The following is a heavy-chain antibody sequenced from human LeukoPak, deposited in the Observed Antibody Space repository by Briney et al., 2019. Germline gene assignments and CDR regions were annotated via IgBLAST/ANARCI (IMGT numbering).Heavy chain of an antibody. V-gene: IGHV4-59*01. Sequence: SETLSLTCTVSGGSISGYSWTWIRQPRGQGLEWIGYFHNSRTTSYNPSLTGRVIISVDTAMDQISLKLNSVTAADTAVYYCARGHLGLSPWGQGTLVTVSS. D-gene: IGHD3-10*01. CDR1: GGSISGYS. J-gene: IGHJ5*02. CDR3: ARGHLGLSP. CDR2: FHNSRTT.